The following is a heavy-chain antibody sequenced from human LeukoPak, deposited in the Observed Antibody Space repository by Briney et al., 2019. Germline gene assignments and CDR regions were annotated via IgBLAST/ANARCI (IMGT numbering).Heavy chain of an antibody. CDR1: GGSFSGYY. CDR2: TNHSGST. D-gene: IGHD3-3*01. V-gene: IGHV4-34*01. Sequence: PSETLSLTCAVYGGSFSGYYWSWIRQPPGKGLEWIGETNHSGSTNYNPSLKSRVTISVDTSKNQFSLKLSSVTAADTAVYYCARAPYYDFWSGYFPNWFDPWGQGTLVTVSS. CDR3: ARAPYYDFWSGYFPNWFDP. J-gene: IGHJ5*02.